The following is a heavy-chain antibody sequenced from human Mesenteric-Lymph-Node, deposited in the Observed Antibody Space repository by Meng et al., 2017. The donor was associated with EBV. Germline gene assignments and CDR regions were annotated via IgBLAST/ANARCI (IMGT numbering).Heavy chain of an antibody. J-gene: IGHJ5*02. CDR1: GGSISSNNW. D-gene: IGHD3-22*01. Sequence: QWDEGGPGLGKPSGNLYCSCAGAGGSISSNNWGSWVRQPPGKGLAWIGEIYHGGSTNSNPSLKGRVTISVDKSKNQFSLKMSSVTAADTAVYYCATLHYDGSGYYFGSWFDPWGQGTLVTVSS. CDR2: IYHGGST. CDR3: ATLHYDGSGYYFGSWFDP. V-gene: IGHV4-4*02.